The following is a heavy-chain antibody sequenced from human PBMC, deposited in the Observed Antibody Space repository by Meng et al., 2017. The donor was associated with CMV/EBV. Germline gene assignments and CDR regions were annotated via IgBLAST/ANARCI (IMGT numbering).Heavy chain of an antibody. CDR2: IYYSGST. V-gene: IGHV4-31*03. CDR1: GGSISDGGSC. Sequence: CTVSGGSISDGGSCWSWIRPHPGKGLEWIGYIYYSGSTYYNPSLKSRVTISVDTSKNQFSLKLSSVTAADTAVYYCAREGETNWFDPWGQGTLVTVSS. J-gene: IGHJ5*02. CDR3: AREGETNWFDP.